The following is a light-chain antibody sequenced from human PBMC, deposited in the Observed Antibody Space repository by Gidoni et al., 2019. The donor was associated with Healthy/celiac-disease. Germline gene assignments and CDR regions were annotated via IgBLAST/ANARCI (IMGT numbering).Light chain of an antibody. CDR1: KLGDKY. V-gene: IGLV3-1*01. Sequence: SYGLTQPPSVSVSPGQTASITCSGDKLGDKYACWYQQKPGQSPVLVIYQDNKRPSGIPERFSGSNSGNTATLTISGTQAMDEADYYGQAWDSNTPVVFGGGTKLTVL. CDR3: QAWDSNTPVV. CDR2: QDN. J-gene: IGLJ2*01.